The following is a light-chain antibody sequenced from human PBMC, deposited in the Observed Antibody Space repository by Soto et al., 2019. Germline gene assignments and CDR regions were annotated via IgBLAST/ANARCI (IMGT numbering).Light chain of an antibody. CDR3: MQSTHFPRT. CDR1: ERLVHSNGNTY. Sequence: DAVLTQTPLSSPVALGQPASISCRSSERLVHSNGNTYFSWIQQRPGQPPRVLIYEVSKLFFGVPDRFSGSGAGTDFTLRISRVEAEDVGIYYCMQSTHFPRTFGQGTRVEI. J-gene: IGKJ1*01. V-gene: IGKV2-24*01. CDR2: EVS.